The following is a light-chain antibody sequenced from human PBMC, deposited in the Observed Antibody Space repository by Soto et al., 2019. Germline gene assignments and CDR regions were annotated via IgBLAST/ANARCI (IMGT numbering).Light chain of an antibody. CDR3: CSYAGSSAVV. CDR1: SSNIGSNT. CDR2: SYN. Sequence: QSVLTQPPSASGTPGQRVTISCSGSSSNIGSNTVNWYLQLPGTAPKLLIYSYNQRPSGVPDRFSGSKSGTSASLAISGLQAEDEADYYCCSYAGSSAVVFGGGTKLTVL. V-gene: IGLV1-44*01. J-gene: IGLJ2*01.